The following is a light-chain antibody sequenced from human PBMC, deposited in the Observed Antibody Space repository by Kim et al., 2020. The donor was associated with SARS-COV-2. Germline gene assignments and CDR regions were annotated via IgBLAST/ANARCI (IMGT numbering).Light chain of an antibody. Sequence: EIVLTQSPATLSLSPGERATLSCRASQSVTHHLAWYQQKRGQAPRLLIYDASNRATGIPARFSGSGSGTDFNLTISSLEPEDFAVYYCQQRFDWPPLTFGGGTKVEIK. CDR3: QQRFDWPPLT. J-gene: IGKJ4*01. V-gene: IGKV3-11*01. CDR1: QSVTHH. CDR2: DAS.